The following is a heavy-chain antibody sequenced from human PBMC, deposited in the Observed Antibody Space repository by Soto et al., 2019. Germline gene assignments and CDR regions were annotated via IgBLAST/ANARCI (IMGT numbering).Heavy chain of an antibody. D-gene: IGHD3-22*01. CDR3: ARARYYYDSSGYYYFDY. V-gene: IGHV1-69*13. J-gene: IGHJ4*02. CDR1: GGTFSSYA. CDR2: IIPIFGTA. Sequence: GASVKVSCKASGGTFSSYAISWVRQAPRQGLEWMGGIIPIFGTANYAQKFQGRVTITADESTSTAYMELSSLRSEDTAVYYCARARYYYDSSGYYYFDYWGQGTLVTVSS.